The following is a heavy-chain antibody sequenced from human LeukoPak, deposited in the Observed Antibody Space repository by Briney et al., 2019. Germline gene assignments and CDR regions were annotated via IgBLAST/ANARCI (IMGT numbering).Heavy chain of an antibody. Sequence: ASVKVSCRASGYTFTGYYIYWVRQAPGQGLEWMGWINPHSGVTKYAQEFQGRITMTRDTSISTAYMELSRLKSDDTALYYCARAFSGYDPPDYWGQGTLVTVSS. D-gene: IGHD5-12*01. CDR2: INPHSGVT. CDR1: GYTFTGYY. CDR3: ARAFSGYDPPDY. J-gene: IGHJ4*02. V-gene: IGHV1-2*02.